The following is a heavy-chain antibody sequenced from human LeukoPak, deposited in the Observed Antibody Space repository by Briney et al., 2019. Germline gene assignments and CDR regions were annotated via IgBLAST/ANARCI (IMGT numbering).Heavy chain of an antibody. J-gene: IGHJ6*03. Sequence: SVKVSCKASGGTFSRNDISWVRQAPGQGLEWMGGIMPLFGTAKNAQKFQGRVTMTRDTSISTAYMELSRLRSDDTAVYYCARVNSGYDFPAYYYYYYMDVWGKGTTVTVSS. CDR2: IMPLFGTA. CDR3: ARVNSGYDFPAYYYYYYMDV. CDR1: GGTFSRND. V-gene: IGHV1-69*05. D-gene: IGHD5-12*01.